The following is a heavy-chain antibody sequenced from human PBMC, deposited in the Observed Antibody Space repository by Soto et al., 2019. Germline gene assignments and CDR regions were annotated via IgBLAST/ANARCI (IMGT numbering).Heavy chain of an antibody. J-gene: IGHJ6*02. Sequence: QVQLVQSGAEVKKPGASVKVSCKASGYTFTSYGISWVRQAPGQGLEWMGWISAYNGNTNYAQKLQGRVTMTTDTSTRRSCVQLRSLRSDDTAVYYCASDAPYVDNADDYGMDVWGQGTTVTV. CDR1: GYTFTSYG. D-gene: IGHD5-12*01. CDR2: ISAYNGNT. CDR3: ASDAPYVDNADDYGMDV. V-gene: IGHV1-18*01.